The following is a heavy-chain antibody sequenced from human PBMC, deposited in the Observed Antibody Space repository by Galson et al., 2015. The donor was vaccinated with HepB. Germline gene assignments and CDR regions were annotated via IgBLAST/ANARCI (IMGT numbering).Heavy chain of an antibody. J-gene: IGHJ6*02. CDR3: AKFSAYQLLWGPYYYYGMDV. V-gene: IGHV3-53*01. D-gene: IGHD2-2*01. CDR1: GFTASSNY. CDR2: IYSGGST. Sequence: SLRLSCAASGFTASSNYMTWVRQAPGRGLEWVSAIYSGGSTYYADSVKGRFATSRDNSKNTLYLQMNSLRAEDTAVYYCAKFSAYQLLWGPYYYYGMDVWGQGTTVTVSS.